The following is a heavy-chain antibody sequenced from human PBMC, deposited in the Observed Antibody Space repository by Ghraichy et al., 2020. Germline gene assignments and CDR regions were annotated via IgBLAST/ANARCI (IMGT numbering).Heavy chain of an antibody. J-gene: IGHJ6*03. CDR1: GFTFSSYW. V-gene: IGHV3-7*01. Sequence: GGSLRLSCAASGFTFSSYWMSWVRQAPGKGLEWVANIKQDGSEKYYVDSVKGRFTISRDNAKNSLYLQMNSLRAEDTAVYYCATPMTTVNRRSGYMDVWGKGTTVTVSS. CDR2: IKQDGSEK. D-gene: IGHD4-17*01. CDR3: ATPMTTVNRRSGYMDV.